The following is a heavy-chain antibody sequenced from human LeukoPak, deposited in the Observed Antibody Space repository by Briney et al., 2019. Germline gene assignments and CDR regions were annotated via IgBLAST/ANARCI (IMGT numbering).Heavy chain of an antibody. V-gene: IGHV3-30*03. Sequence: GGSLRLSCAASGFTFSSYGMHWVRQAPGKGLEWVAVISYDGSNKYYADSVKGRFTISRDNSKNTLYLQMNSLRAEDTAVYYCATYTQSGAQGVSDYWGQGTLVTVSS. D-gene: IGHD3-10*01. CDR3: ATYTQSGAQGVSDY. CDR1: GFTFSSYG. J-gene: IGHJ4*02. CDR2: ISYDGSNK.